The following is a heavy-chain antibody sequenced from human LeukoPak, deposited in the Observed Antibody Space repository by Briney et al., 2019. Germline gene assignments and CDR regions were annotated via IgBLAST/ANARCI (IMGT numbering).Heavy chain of an antibody. V-gene: IGHV1-8*01. CDR1: GYTFTSYD. D-gene: IGHD4-11*01. CDR2: MNPNSGNT. CDR3: ARVRSNYVKYYYYYYMDV. Sequence: ASVKVSCKASGYTFTSYDINWVRQATGQGLEWMGWMNPNSGNTGYAQKFQGRVTMTRNTSISTAYMELSSLRSEDTAVYYCARVRSNYVKYYYYYYMDVGGKGTTVTISS. J-gene: IGHJ6*03.